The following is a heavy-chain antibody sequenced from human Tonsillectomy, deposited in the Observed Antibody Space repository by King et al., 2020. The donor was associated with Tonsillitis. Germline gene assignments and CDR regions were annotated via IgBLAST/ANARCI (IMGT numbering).Heavy chain of an antibody. CDR3: AGHVLDIVLVPPANFFDY. CDR1: GVYISSNTYY. D-gene: IGHD2-2*03. J-gene: IGHJ4*02. CDR2: VYYSGSA. V-gene: IGHV4-39*01. Sequence: QLQESGPGLVKPSETLSLTCTVSGVYISSNTYYWGWIRQPPGKGLEWIGSVYYSGSAYYNPSLKSRVTISVDTSKTQFSLKLSSVTAADTAVYYCAGHVLDIVLVPPANFFDYWGQGTLVTVSS.